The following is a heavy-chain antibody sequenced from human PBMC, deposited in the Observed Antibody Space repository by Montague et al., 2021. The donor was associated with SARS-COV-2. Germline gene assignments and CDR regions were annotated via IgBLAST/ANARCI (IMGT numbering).Heavy chain of an antibody. V-gene: IGHV4-59*08. D-gene: IGHD3-10*01. CDR2: ISDSGST. CDR3: ARPLRSDYYGSGVWY. J-gene: IGHJ4*02. CDR1: GTSITSYY. Sequence: SETLSLTCSVSGTSITSYYWNWIRQPPGKGLEWIGYISDSGSTNYSPSLKSRVTMSVDTSKNQMSLKLSSVTAADTAVYYCARPLRSDYYGSGVWYWGQGTLVTVSS.